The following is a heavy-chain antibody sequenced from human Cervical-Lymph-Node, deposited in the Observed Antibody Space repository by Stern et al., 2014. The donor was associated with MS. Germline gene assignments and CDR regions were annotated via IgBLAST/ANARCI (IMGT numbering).Heavy chain of an antibody. D-gene: IGHD1-26*01. V-gene: IGHV4-59*08. CDR1: GESIAGYY. CDR2: IYYSGYT. CDR3: ARQKWDRDTYFEY. Sequence: QLVQSGPGLVKPSETLSLTCTVSGESIAGYYWNWIPQPPGKGLEWIGYIYYSGYTTYNPSLKSRVTISLDTSKSHFSLKVTSVTAADTAIYYCARQKWDRDTYFEYWGQGSLVTVSS. J-gene: IGHJ4*02.